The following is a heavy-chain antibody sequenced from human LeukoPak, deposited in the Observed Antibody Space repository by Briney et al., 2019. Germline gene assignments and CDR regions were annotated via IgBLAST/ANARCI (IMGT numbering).Heavy chain of an antibody. Sequence: SVKVSCKASGGTFSSYAVSWVRQAPGQGLEWMGRIIPIFGTANYAQKFQGRVTITTDESTSTAYMELSSLRSEDTAVYYCAIHSSSWDYYFDYWGQGTLVTVSS. V-gene: IGHV1-69*05. D-gene: IGHD6-13*01. J-gene: IGHJ4*02. CDR3: AIHSSSWDYYFDY. CDR2: IIPIFGTA. CDR1: GGTFSSYA.